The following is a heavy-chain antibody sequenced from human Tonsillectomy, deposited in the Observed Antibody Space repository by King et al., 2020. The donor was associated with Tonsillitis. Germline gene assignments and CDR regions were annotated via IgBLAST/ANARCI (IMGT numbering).Heavy chain of an antibody. CDR2: ISYDGSNK. J-gene: IGHJ4*02. CDR1: GFTFSSYA. CDR3: ARDLNWSFDY. V-gene: IGHV3-30*04. Sequence: VQLVESGGGVVQPGRSLRLSCAASGFTFSSYAMHWVRQAPGKGLEWVVVISYDGSNKYYADSVKGRFTVSRDNSKNTLYLQMNSLRAEDTAVYYCARDLNWSFDYWGQGTLVTVSS. D-gene: IGHD1-20*01.